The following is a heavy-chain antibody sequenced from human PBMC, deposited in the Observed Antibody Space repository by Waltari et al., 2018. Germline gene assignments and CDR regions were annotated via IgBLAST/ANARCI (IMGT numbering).Heavy chain of an antibody. CDR3: ASADGIADTHCRH. J-gene: IGHJ1*01. Sequence: QVQLMQSGAEVKKPGDSVKVSCKASGNTYDGYSRHWVRQAAGHGLEGMGLINTNSGVTNYAQKFQGRVTITRDTSISTAYMELSRLRSDDTAVYYCASADGIADTHCRHWGQGTLVTVSS. V-gene: IGHV1-2*06. CDR1: GNTYDGYS. D-gene: IGHD6-13*01. CDR2: INTNSGVT.